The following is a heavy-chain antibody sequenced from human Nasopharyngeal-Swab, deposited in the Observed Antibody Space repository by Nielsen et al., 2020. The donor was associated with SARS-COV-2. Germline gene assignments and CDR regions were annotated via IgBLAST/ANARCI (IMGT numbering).Heavy chain of an antibody. CDR3: AKEVQLERTTGYYYYYGMDV. CDR1: GFTFGDYA. V-gene: IGHV3-23*01. J-gene: IGHJ6*02. Sequence: GGSLRLSCTASGFTFGDYAMSWFRQAPGKGLEWVSAISGSGGSTYYADSVKGRFTISRDNSKNTLYLQMNSLRAEDTAVYYCAKEVQLERTTGYYYYYGMDVWGQGTTVTVSS. D-gene: IGHD1-1*01. CDR2: ISGSGGST.